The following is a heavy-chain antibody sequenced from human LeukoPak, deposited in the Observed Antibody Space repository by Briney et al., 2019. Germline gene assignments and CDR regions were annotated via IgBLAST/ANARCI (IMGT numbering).Heavy chain of an antibody. CDR1: GFTFSDYY. Sequence: KTGGSLRLSCAASGFTFSDYYMSWIRQAPGKGLEWVSYISSSGSTIYYADSVKGRFTISRDNAKNSLYLQMNSLRAEDTAVYYCAREVHGFGELSWDYYYMDVWGKGTTVTISS. D-gene: IGHD3-10*01. V-gene: IGHV3-11*01. CDR2: ISSSGSTI. J-gene: IGHJ6*03. CDR3: AREVHGFGELSWDYYYMDV.